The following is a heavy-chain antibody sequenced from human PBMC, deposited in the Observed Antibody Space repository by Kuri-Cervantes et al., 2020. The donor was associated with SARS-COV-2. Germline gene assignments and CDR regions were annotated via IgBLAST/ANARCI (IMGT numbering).Heavy chain of an antibody. Sequence: ASVKVSCKASGYTFITSDINWVRQATGQGLEWMGWINPDTGNAGYAQKFQGRVTVTRDTSTSTAFMELSSLRSDDTAVYYCARDHTKRWPINSYFDYWGQGTLVTVSS. CDR2: INPDTGNA. J-gene: IGHJ4*02. CDR1: GYTFITSD. D-gene: IGHD5-24*01. CDR3: ARDHTKRWPINSYFDY. V-gene: IGHV1-8*02.